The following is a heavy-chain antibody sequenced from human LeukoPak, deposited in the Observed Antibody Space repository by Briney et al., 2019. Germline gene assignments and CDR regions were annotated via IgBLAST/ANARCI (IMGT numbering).Heavy chain of an antibody. Sequence: SETQSLTCTVSGGSISSGDNYWTWIRQHPGKGLEWIGCIYYSGSTYYNPSLKSRVIISADTSKNQFSLKLSSVTAADTAVYYCARGLGWLKLDYFDFWGQGTLVTVSS. D-gene: IGHD3-16*01. CDR2: IYYSGST. CDR3: ARGLGWLKLDYFDF. J-gene: IGHJ4*02. V-gene: IGHV4-31*03. CDR1: GGSISSGDNY.